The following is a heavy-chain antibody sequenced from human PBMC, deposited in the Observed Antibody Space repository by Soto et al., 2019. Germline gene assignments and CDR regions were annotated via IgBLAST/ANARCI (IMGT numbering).Heavy chain of an antibody. Sequence: EVQVLESGGGLVQPGGSLRLSCAASGFTLSSYAMSWVRQAPGKGLEWVSGISGSGGSTYYADSVKGRFTISRDNSKNTLYLQMNSLRAEDTAVYYCAKDIGSGWQTQGGYFDYWGQGTLVTVSS. CDR1: GFTLSSYA. CDR3: AKDIGSGWQTQGGYFDY. D-gene: IGHD6-19*01. V-gene: IGHV3-23*01. J-gene: IGHJ4*02. CDR2: ISGSGGST.